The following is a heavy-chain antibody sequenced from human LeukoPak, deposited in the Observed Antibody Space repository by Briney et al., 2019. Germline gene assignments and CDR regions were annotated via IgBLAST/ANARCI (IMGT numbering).Heavy chain of an antibody. CDR1: GFTFNDYY. V-gene: IGHV3-11*04. D-gene: IGHD3-22*01. CDR3: AIQMTMIVVVPYFDY. CDR2: ISSNGATK. J-gene: IGHJ4*02. Sequence: GGSLRLSCEASGFTFNDYYMAWIRQAPGKGLEWVSFISSNGATKYYAESVKGRFTVSRYNAKNSLYLYMNSLRDDDTAVYYCAIQMTMIVVVPYFDYWGQGTLVTVSS.